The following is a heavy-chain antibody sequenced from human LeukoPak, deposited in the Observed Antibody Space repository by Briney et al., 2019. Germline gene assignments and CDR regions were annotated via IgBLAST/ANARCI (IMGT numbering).Heavy chain of an antibody. J-gene: IGHJ3*02. CDR1: GFTFSSYA. D-gene: IGHD2-2*01. V-gene: IGHV3-23*01. CDR2: ISGSGGST. CDR3: AKDYRYCNSTSCYGDDAFDI. Sequence: GGSLRLSCAASGFTFSSYAMSWVRQAPGKGLEWVSAISGSGGSTYYADSVKGRFTISRDNSKNTLYLQMNSLRAEDTAVYYCAKDYRYCNSTSCYGDDAFDIWGQGTIVTVSS.